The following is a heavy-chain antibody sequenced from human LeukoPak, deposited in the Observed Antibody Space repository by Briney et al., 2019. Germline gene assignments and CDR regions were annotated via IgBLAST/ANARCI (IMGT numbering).Heavy chain of an antibody. D-gene: IGHD2-21*02. CDR1: GFTFSSYW. CDR3: ARDGAYCGGDCYTAPYY. Sequence: GGSLRLSCAASGFTFSSYWMSWVRQAPGKGLEWVANIKQDGSEKYYVDSAKGRFTISRDNAKNSLYLQMNSLRAEDTAVYYCARDGAYCGGDCYTAPYYWGQGTLVTVSS. J-gene: IGHJ4*02. CDR2: IKQDGSEK. V-gene: IGHV3-7*01.